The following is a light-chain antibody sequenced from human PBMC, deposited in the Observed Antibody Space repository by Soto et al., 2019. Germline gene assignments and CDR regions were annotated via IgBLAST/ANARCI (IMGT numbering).Light chain of an antibody. CDR1: QSVSSY. V-gene: IGKV3-11*01. J-gene: IGKJ5*01. Sequence: EIVLTQSPATLSLSPGERATFSCRASQSVSSYLAWYQQNPGQAPRLLIYDASTRATGIAARFSGSGSRTYFTITISSLEPEDFAVYYCQKHNNWPHSITFGQGTRLEIK. CDR2: DAS. CDR3: QKHNNWPHSIT.